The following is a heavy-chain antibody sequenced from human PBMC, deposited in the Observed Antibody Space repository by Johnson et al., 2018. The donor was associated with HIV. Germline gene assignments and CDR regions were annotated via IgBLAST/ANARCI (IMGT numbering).Heavy chain of an antibody. D-gene: IGHD4-17*01. Sequence: QVQLVESGGGVVQPGGSLRLSCAASGFTFSSYAMHWVRQAPGKGLEWVAFIRYDGSNKYYADSVKGRFTISRDNAKNSLYLQMNSLRAEDTAVYFGARDSTPWGGDYVGYAFDLWGQGTMVTVSS. CDR3: ARDSTPWGGDYVGYAFDL. CDR1: GFTFSSYA. V-gene: IGHV3-30*02. CDR2: IRYDGSNK. J-gene: IGHJ3*01.